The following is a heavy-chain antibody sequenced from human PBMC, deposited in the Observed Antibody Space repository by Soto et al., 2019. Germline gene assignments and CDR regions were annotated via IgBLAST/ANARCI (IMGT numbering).Heavy chain of an antibody. CDR1: GFTLSTGGVG. CDR3: AHSRCGGDCLQSYSSHYYYGMDV. CDR2: IYWDDDK. J-gene: IGHJ6*02. Sequence: QITLKESGPSLVKPTQTLTLTCTFSGFTLSTGGVGVGWIRQPPGKPLEWLALIYWDDDKRYSPSLRSRLTVTEDTSKNQVVLTMPNMDPVDTATYYCAHSRCGGDCLQSYSSHYYYGMDVWGQGTTVPVSS. V-gene: IGHV2-5*02. D-gene: IGHD2-21*02.